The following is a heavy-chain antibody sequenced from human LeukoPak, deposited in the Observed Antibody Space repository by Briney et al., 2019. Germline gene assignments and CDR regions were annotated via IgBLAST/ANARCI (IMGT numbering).Heavy chain of an antibody. CDR1: GFAFNNYW. V-gene: IGHV3-74*01. D-gene: IGHD3-3*01. CDR3: ARIMSGSYVTLDV. J-gene: IGHJ3*01. Sequence: SGGSLRLSCEVSGFAFNNYWMHWVRQAPGKGLVWVSRIRTDGLETSYADSVKGRFTVSRDNAKNTVYLQMNSLRAEDTAVYYCARIMSGSYVTLDVWGQGTMVTVSS. CDR2: IRTDGLET.